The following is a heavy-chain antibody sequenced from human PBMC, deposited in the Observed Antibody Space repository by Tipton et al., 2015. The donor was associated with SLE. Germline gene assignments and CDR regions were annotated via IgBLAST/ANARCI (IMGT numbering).Heavy chain of an antibody. V-gene: IGHV4-31*03. CDR1: GGSISSSNYF. D-gene: IGHD5/OR15-5a*01. Sequence: TLSLTCTVSGGSISSSNYFWSWVRQLPGKGLEWISYIHYNGSAFYNPSLKSRVITSVDISKNQFSLKLNSVTAADTAVYYCAREVNIVDDSDAFDIWGQGTMVTVSP. CDR2: IHYNGSA. J-gene: IGHJ3*02. CDR3: AREVNIVDDSDAFDI.